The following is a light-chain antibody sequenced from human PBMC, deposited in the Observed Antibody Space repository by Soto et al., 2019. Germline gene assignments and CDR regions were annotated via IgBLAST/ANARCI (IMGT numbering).Light chain of an antibody. CDR1: SSDVGGYNY. CDR2: DVS. Sequence: QSVLTQPASVSGSPGQSITISCTGTSSDVGGYNYVSWYQQHPGKAPKLMIYDVSNRPSGVSYRFSGSKSGNTASLTISGLQAGEEADYSCSSFRTSTTPIYVLGIGTRVTVL. V-gene: IGLV2-14*01. J-gene: IGLJ1*01. CDR3: SSFRTSTTPIYV.